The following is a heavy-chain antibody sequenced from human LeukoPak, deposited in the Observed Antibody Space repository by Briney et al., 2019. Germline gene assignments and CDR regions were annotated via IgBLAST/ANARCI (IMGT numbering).Heavy chain of an antibody. Sequence: PGGSLRLSCAASGFTFSSYWMSWVRQAPGKGLEWVANIKQDGNEKYYVDSVKGRFTISRGNARNSLYLQMNSLRAEDTAVYYCARAQFGYQLHHFDHWGQGTLVTVSS. CDR2: IKQDGNEK. CDR1: GFTFSSYW. CDR3: ARAQFGYQLHHFDH. J-gene: IGHJ4*02. V-gene: IGHV3-7*05. D-gene: IGHD2-2*01.